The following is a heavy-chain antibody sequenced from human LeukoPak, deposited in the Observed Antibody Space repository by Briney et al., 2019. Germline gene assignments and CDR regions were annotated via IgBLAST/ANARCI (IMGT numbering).Heavy chain of an antibody. V-gene: IGHV4-61*01. D-gene: IGHD7-27*01. CDR3: ARSLGKGNWFDP. CDR1: GGSVSSGSYY. J-gene: IGHJ5*02. CDR2: IYYSGST. Sequence: SETLSLTCTVSGGSVSSGSYYWSWIRQPPGKGLEWIGYIYYSGSTNYNPSLKSRVTISVDTSKNQFSLKLSSVTAADTAVYYCARSLGKGNWFDPWGQGTLVTVSS.